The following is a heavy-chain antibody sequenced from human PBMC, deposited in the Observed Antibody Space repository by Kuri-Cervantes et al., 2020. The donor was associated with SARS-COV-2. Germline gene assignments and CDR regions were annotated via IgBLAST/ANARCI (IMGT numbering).Heavy chain of an antibody. CDR2: IIPTFDTT. D-gene: IGHD2-8*02. CDR1: GGTFSSYS. Sequence: SVKVSCKASGGTFSSYSVNWVRQAPGQGLEWMGRIIPTFDTTTYAQKFQGRVIFTADESSSTAYMEVNSLTSEDTAVYFCARSQGYCTANSCSWNWFDPWGQGTQVTDSS. CDR3: ARSQGYCTANSCSWNWFDP. J-gene: IGHJ5*02. V-gene: IGHV1-69*13.